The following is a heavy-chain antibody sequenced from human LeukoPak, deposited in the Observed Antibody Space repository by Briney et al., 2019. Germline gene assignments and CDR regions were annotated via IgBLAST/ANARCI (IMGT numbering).Heavy chain of an antibody. V-gene: IGHV3-7*01. CDR2: IKQDGSEK. CDR1: GFTFSSNY. J-gene: IGHJ4*02. CDR3: ARGYYDFWSGYHLPYFDY. D-gene: IGHD3-3*01. Sequence: PGGSLRLSCAASGFTFSSNYMSWVRQAPGKGLEGVANIKQDGSEKYYVDSVKGRFTISRDNAKNSLYLQMNSLRAEDTAVYYCARGYYDFWSGYHLPYFDYWGQGTLVTVSS.